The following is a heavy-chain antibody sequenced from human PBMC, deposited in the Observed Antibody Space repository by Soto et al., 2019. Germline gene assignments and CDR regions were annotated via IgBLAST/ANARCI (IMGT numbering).Heavy chain of an antibody. V-gene: IGHV1-18*04. CDR3: AIPTDYYERSGPSVYYYGMDV. D-gene: IGHD3-22*01. J-gene: IGHJ6*02. Sequence: GSVQVSCKASGYTFSSYGVSWVRQAPGQGLEWMGWISGYNGNTKYAQKGQGRVTLNTDTSTSTAYMELRSLRSEDTDVYYCAIPTDYYERSGPSVYYYGMDVWGQGTTGNVSS. CDR2: ISGYNGNT. CDR1: GYTFSSYG.